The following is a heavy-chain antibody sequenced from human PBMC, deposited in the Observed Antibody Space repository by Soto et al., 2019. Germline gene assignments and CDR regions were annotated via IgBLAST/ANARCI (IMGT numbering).Heavy chain of an antibody. V-gene: IGHV5-51*01. D-gene: IGHD3-3*01. Sequence: PGESLKISCKGSGYNFAGYWIAWVRQMPGKGLELMGIVYPSDSDTRYRPSFQGQVTISADKSISSAYLQWSSLRASDTAMYYCARGGVSTRTFDYWGQGTPVTVSS. CDR1: GYNFAGYW. J-gene: IGHJ4*02. CDR2: VYPSDSDT. CDR3: ARGGVSTRTFDY.